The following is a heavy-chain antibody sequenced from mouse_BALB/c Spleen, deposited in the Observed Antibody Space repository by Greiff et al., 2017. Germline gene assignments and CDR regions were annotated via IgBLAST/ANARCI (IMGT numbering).Heavy chain of an antibody. D-gene: IGHD2-1*01. Sequence: VQLQQSGPELVKPGASVKVSCKASGYSFTDYNMSWVKQSHGKSLEWIGYIDPYNGGTSYNQRFKGKATLTVEKASSTAFMHLNSLKSEDSAVYYCSRKEIYGNYGYFDVWGAGTTVTVSS. CDR3: SRKEIYGNYGYFDV. CDR1: GYSFTDYN. CDR2: IDPYNGGT. J-gene: IGHJ1*01. V-gene: IGHV1S135*01.